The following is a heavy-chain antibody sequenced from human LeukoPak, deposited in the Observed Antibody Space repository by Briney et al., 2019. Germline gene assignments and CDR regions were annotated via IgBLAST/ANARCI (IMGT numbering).Heavy chain of an antibody. V-gene: IGHV3-30*18. J-gene: IGHJ3*02. CDR3: AKVRSRLGDAFDI. Sequence: GGSLRLSCAASGFTFSSYGMHWVRQAPGKGLEWVAVISYDGSNKYYADSVKGRFTISRDNSKNTLYLQMNSLRAEDTAVYCCAKVRSRLGDAFDIWGQGTMVTVSS. D-gene: IGHD3-9*01. CDR2: ISYDGSNK. CDR1: GFTFSSYG.